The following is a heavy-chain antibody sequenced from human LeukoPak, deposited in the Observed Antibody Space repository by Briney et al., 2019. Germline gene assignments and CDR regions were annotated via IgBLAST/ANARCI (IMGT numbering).Heavy chain of an antibody. Sequence: SQTLSLTCTVSGGSISSGSYYWSWIRQPAGTGLGWIGRIYTSGSTNYNPSLKSRVTISVDTSKNQFSLKLSSVTAADTAVYYCARDGDYGGFDYWGQGTLVTVSS. D-gene: IGHD4-17*01. CDR3: ARDGDYGGFDY. J-gene: IGHJ4*02. CDR1: GGSISSGSYY. V-gene: IGHV4-61*02. CDR2: IYTSGST.